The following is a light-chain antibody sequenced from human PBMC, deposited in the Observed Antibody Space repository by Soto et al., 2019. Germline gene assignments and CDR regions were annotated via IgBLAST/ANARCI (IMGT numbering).Light chain of an antibody. V-gene: IGKV1-5*03. J-gene: IGKJ2*01. CDR1: QSISSW. Sequence: DIQMTQSPSTLSASVGDRVTITCRASQSISSWLAWYQQKPGKAPKLLMYQASSLESGVPSRFSGSGSGTEFTLTISSLQPDDFATYYFQQENSYSPHTFGQGTKLEI. CDR3: QQENSYSPHT. CDR2: QAS.